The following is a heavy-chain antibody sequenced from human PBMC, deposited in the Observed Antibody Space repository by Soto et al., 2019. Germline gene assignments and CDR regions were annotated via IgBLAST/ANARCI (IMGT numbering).Heavy chain of an antibody. CDR2: IYYSGSI. D-gene: IGHD3-22*01. V-gene: IGHV4-30-4*01. J-gene: IGHJ4*02. Sequence: SETLSLTCTVSGGSISSGDYYWSWIRQPPGKGLEWIGYIYYSGSIYYNPSLKSRVTISVDTSKNQFSLKLSSVTAADTAVYYCARESDSSGSFDYWGQGTLVTVSS. CDR3: ARESDSSGSFDY. CDR1: GGSISSGDYY.